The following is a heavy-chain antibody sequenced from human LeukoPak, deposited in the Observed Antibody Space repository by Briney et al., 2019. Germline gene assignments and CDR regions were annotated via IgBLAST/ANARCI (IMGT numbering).Heavy chain of an antibody. CDR2: INSDGSRT. J-gene: IGHJ4*02. CDR3: AREVGDYYDSSGSFGY. D-gene: IGHD3-22*01. Sequence: PGGSLRLSCAASGFTFSSYWMHWVRQGPGKGLVWVSRINSDGSRTIYADSVKGRFTISRDSAKNTLYLQMNSLRAEDTAVNYCAREVGDYYDSSGSFGYWGQGTLVTVSS. V-gene: IGHV3-74*01. CDR1: GFTFSSYW.